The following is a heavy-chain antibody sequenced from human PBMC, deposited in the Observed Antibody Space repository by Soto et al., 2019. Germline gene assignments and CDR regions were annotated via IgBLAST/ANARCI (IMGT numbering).Heavy chain of an antibody. Sequence: QVQLVQSGAEVKKPGSSVKVSCKASGGTFSSYAISWVRQAPGQGLEWMGGIIPIFVTANYAQKFQGRVTSSADESTSTAYMERSSLTSEDTAVYYCARVFFTRDYDSRRYLPPAYWYFDLWGRGTLVTVSS. D-gene: IGHD3-22*01. J-gene: IGHJ2*01. CDR3: ARVFFTRDYDSRRYLPPAYWYFDL. V-gene: IGHV1-69*01. CDR2: IIPIFVTA. CDR1: GGTFSSYA.